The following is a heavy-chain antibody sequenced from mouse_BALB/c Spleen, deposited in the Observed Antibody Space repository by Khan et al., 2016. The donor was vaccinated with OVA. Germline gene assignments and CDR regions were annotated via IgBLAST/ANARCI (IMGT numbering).Heavy chain of an antibody. CDR1: GFTFTNYG. J-gene: IGHJ4*01. CDR3: ARVGYNGTMDF. Sequence: QIQLVQSGPELKKPGETVQISCTASGFTFTNYGMNWVRQAPGKGLKWMGWINTYTGEPTFTDDFKGRFAFSLETSASTVYLQINSLNNEDTSSYFCARVGYNGTMDFWGQGTSVTVSS. D-gene: IGHD2-14*01. V-gene: IGHV9-3-1*01. CDR2: INTYTGEP.